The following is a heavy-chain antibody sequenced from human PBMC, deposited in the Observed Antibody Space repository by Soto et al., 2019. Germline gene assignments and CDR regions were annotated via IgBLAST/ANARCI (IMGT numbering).Heavy chain of an antibody. V-gene: IGHV4-31*03. CDR3: ARGYCSSTSCFDP. J-gene: IGHJ5*02. Sequence: QVQLQESGPGLVKPSQTLSLTCTVSGGSISSGGYYWSWIRQHPGKGLEWIGYIYYSGSTHYNPSLKSRVTISVATSKNQFSLKLSSVTAADTAVYYCARGYCSSTSCFDPWGQGTLVTVSS. CDR1: GGSISSGGYY. D-gene: IGHD2-2*01. CDR2: IYYSGST.